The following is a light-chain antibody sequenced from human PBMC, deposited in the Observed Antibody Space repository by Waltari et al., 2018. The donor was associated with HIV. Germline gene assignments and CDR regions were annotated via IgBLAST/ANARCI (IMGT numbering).Light chain of an antibody. CDR2: GAS. CDR1: QSVGAS. Sequence: EVVMRQTPATLSVSPGERLTLSCRASQSVGASLAWYQQKPGQTPRLLVYGASARFTSVPARFSGSGSGTEFKLTVTSLQSEDFAFYYCLQYGSWPWTFGQGTKVEIK. CDR3: LQYGSWPWT. V-gene: IGKV3-15*01. J-gene: IGKJ1*01.